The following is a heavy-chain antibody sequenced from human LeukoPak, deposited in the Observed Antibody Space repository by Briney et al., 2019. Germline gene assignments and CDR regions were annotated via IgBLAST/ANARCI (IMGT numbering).Heavy chain of an antibody. J-gene: IGHJ4*02. V-gene: IGHV1-69*13. CDR1: GGTFSSYA. CDR3: ARVGSIAVVFDY. D-gene: IGHD6-19*01. CDR2: IIPIFGTA. Sequence: GASVKVSCKASGGTFSSYAISWVRQAPGQGLEWMGGIIPIFGTANYAQKLQGRVTITADESTSTAYMELSSLRSEDTAVYYCARVGSIAVVFDYWGQGTLVTVSS.